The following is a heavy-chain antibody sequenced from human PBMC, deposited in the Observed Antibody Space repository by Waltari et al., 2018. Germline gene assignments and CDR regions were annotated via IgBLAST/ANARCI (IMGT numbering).Heavy chain of an antibody. CDR1: GYTFPGYY. D-gene: IGHD3-3*01. V-gene: IGHV1-2*02. Sequence: QVQLVQSGAEVKKPGASVKVSCKASGYTFPGYYMHWVRQAPGQGLEWMGWINPNSGGTNYAQKFQGRVTMTRDTSISTAYMELSRLRSDDTAMYYCARISGSITIFGVGVDAFDIWGQGTMVTVSS. CDR3: ARISGSITIFGVGVDAFDI. CDR2: INPNSGGT. J-gene: IGHJ3*02.